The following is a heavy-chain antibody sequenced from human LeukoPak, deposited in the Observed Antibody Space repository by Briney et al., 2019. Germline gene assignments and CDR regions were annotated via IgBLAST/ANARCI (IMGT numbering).Heavy chain of an antibody. J-gene: IGHJ3*02. V-gene: IGHV1-2*02. CDR2: INPNSGGT. CDR1: XXTFTGYY. Sequence: AXXXTFTGYYMHWVRQAPGQGLEWMGWINPNSGGTNYAQKFQGRVTMTRDTSISTAYMELSRLREDETGVYYCAXXXTXXRXXRXXXAXDIWGQGTMVTVSS. CDR3: AXXXTXXRXXRXXXAXDI.